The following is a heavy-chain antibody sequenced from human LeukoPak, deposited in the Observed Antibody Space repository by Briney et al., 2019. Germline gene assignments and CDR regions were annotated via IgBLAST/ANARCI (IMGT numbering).Heavy chain of an antibody. Sequence: GSLRLSCAASGFTVSSNYMSWVRQAPGKWLEWVSVIYSGGSTYYADSVKGRFTISRDNSKNTLYLQMNSLRAEDTAVYYCARRAGGYSHPYDYWGQGTLVTVSS. D-gene: IGHD4-23*01. V-gene: IGHV3-53*01. J-gene: IGHJ4*02. CDR3: ARRAGGYSHPYDY. CDR2: IYSGGST. CDR1: GFTVSSNY.